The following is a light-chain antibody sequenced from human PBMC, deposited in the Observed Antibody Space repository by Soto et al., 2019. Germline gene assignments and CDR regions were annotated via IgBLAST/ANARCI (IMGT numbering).Light chain of an antibody. V-gene: IGLV1-44*01. CDR1: SSNIGSNT. J-gene: IGLJ2*01. CDR3: AAWDDSLNAVV. CDR2: SND. Sequence: QAVVTQPPSASGTPGQRVTISCSGSSSNIGSNTVNWYQQLPGTAPKLLIYSNDQRPSGVPDRFSGSKSGTSASLAISGLQSEDEGDYYCAAWDDSLNAVVFGGGTKLTVL.